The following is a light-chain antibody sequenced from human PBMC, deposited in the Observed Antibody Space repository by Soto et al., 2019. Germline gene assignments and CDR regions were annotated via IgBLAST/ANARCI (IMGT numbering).Light chain of an antibody. Sequence: QSVLTQPPSVSGAPGQRVTISCTGSSSNIGAGYDVHWYQQLPGRAPKLLIYGTTNRPSGVPDRFSGSKSGTSASLAITGLQAEDEADYCCLSLDSSMSVVVGGGTQLTVL. CDR3: LSLDSSMSVV. CDR2: GTT. V-gene: IGLV1-40*01. J-gene: IGLJ2*01. CDR1: SSNIGAGYD.